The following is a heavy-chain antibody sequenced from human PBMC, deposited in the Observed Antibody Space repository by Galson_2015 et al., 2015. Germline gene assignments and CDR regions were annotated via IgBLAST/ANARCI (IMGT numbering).Heavy chain of an antibody. Sequence: SLRLSCAASGFTFSNYAMSWVRQAPGKGLEWVSHIGGSGDSTHYADSVKGRFTISRDNSKNTLYLQMNSLRAEDTAVYYCAKEPRYIVVVITSTKYFDYWGQGTLVTVSS. V-gene: IGHV3-23*01. D-gene: IGHD2-15*01. CDR2: IGGSGDST. CDR1: GFTFSNYA. J-gene: IGHJ4*02. CDR3: AKEPRYIVVVITSTKYFDY.